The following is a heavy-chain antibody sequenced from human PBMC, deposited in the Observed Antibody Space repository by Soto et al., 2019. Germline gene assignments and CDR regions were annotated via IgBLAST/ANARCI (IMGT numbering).Heavy chain of an antibody. V-gene: IGHV1-46*01. CDR3: ARRATLHAFDI. J-gene: IGHJ3*02. D-gene: IGHD5-12*01. Sequence: ASVKVSCKASGYTFTSYYMHWVRQAPGQGLEWMGRIYPSDGSTSYAQKFQGRVTMTGDTSISTAYMELSRLRSDDTAVYYCARRATLHAFDIWGQGTMVTV. CDR1: GYTFTSYY. CDR2: IYPSDGST.